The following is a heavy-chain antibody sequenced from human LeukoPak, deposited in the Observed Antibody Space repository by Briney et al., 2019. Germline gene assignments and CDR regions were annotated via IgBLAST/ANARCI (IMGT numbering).Heavy chain of an antibody. CDR2: IYYSGST. V-gene: IGHV4-59*01. D-gene: IGHD1-26*01. J-gene: IGHJ3*02. CDR1: GGSISSYY. CDR3: ARYIVSYPHDAFDI. Sequence: SETLSLTCTVSGGSISSYYWSWIRQPPGRGLEWIGYIYYSGSTSYNPSLKSRVTISVDTSKKQFSLKLSSVTAADTAFYYCARYIVSYPHDAFDIWGQGTMVTVSS.